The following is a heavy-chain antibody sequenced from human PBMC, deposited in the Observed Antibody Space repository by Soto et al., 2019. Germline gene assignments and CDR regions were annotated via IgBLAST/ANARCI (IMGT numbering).Heavy chain of an antibody. D-gene: IGHD2-2*01. CDR3: ARPGAIKYNWLDP. Sequence: SETLSLTCTVSGGSISSSSYYWGWIRQPPGKGLEWIGSIYYSGSTYYNPSLKSRVTISVDTSKNQFSLKLSSVTAADTAVYYCARPGAIKYNWLDPWGQGTLVTVSS. CDR2: IYYSGST. J-gene: IGHJ5*02. V-gene: IGHV4-39*01. CDR1: GGSISSSSYY.